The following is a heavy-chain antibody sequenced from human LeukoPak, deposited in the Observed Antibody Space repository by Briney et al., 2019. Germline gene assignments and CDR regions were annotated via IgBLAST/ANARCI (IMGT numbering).Heavy chain of an antibody. CDR3: AREGDVAAASRGLSY. D-gene: IGHD6-13*01. CDR2: IYGSGSA. J-gene: IGHJ4*02. CDR1: GDSINSYF. Sequence: SETLSFTCSVSGDSINSYFWSWIRQPAGKGLEWIGRIYGSGSANYNPSLKSRVTLSVDTSRNLFFLNLTSVTAADTAVYFCAREGDVAAASRGLSYWGQGTLVTVSS. V-gene: IGHV4-4*07.